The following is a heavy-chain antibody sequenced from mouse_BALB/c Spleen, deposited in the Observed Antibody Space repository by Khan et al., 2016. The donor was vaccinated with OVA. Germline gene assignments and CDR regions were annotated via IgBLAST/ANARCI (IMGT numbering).Heavy chain of an antibody. CDR3: ARWFDGYSSLYAMDY. CDR1: GFSLTSYG. D-gene: IGHD2-3*01. J-gene: IGHJ4*01. Sequence: QIQLVQSGPGLVAPSQSLSITCTVSGFSLTSYGVHWVRQPPGKGLEWLVVIWSDGSTNYNSVLKSRLSISKDNSKSQVFLKMNSLQTDDTAIYYCARWFDGYSSLYAMDYWGQGTPVTVSS. V-gene: IGHV2-6*02. CDR2: IWSDGST.